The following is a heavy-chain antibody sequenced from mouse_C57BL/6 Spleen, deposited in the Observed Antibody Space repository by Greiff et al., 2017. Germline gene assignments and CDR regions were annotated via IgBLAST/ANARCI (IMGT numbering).Heavy chain of an antibody. D-gene: IGHD2-2*01. CDR3: ARDGYDYFDY. J-gene: IGHJ2*01. Sequence: EVQVVESGGGLVKPGGSLKLSCAASGFTFSSYAMSWVRQTPEKRLEWVATISDGGSYTYYPDNVKGRFTISRDNAKNNLYLQRSHLKSEDTAMYYCARDGYDYFDYWGQGTTLTVSS. V-gene: IGHV5-4*01. CDR1: GFTFSSYA. CDR2: ISDGGSYT.